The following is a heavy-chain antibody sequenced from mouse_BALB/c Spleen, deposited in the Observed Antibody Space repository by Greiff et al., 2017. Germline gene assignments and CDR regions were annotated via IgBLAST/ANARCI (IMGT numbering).Heavy chain of an antibody. CDR2: IYPGNVNT. CDR1: GYTFTSYY. D-gene: IGHD2-4*01. V-gene: IGHV1S56*01. Sequence: QVQLQQSGPELVKPGASVRISCTASGYTFTSYYIHWVKQRPGQGLEWIGWIYPGNVNTKYNEKFKGKATLTADKSSSTAYMQLSSLTSEDSAVYFCARGTYYDYDRDYFDYWGQGTTLTVSA. J-gene: IGHJ2*01. CDR3: ARGTYYDYDRDYFDY.